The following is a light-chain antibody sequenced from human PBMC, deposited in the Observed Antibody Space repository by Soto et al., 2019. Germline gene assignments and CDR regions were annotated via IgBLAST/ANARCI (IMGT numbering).Light chain of an antibody. V-gene: IGLV2-14*01. Sequence: QSALTQPASESGSPGQSITISCTGTSSDVGGYNYVSWYQQHPGKAPKLMIYEVSNRPSGVSNRFSGSKSGNTASLTISGLQAEDEADYYCSSYTSSSTLPVFGGGTKLTVL. J-gene: IGLJ2*01. CDR1: SSDVGGYNY. CDR2: EVS. CDR3: SSYTSSSTLPV.